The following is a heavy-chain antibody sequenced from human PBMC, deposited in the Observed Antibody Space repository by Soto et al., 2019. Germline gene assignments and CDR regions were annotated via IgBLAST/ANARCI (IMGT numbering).Heavy chain of an antibody. D-gene: IGHD6-6*01. J-gene: IGHJ4*02. CDR3: ARGSSRGGGGY. CDR1: GFTVSNNY. Sequence: EVQLVESGGGLIQPGGSLRLSCAASGFTVSNNYMTWVRQAPGKGLEWVSVIFSGGSTYYANSVKGRFTISRDNSKNTLYLQMKRLGAGDPAGYYGARGSSRGGGGYWGQGTLVTVTS. CDR2: IFSGGST. V-gene: IGHV3-53*01.